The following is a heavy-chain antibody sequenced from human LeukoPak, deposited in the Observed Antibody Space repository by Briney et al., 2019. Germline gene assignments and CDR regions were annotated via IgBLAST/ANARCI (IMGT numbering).Heavy chain of an antibody. Sequence: SETLSLTCTVSGGSISSGGYYWSWIRQHPGKGLEWIGYIYYSGSTYYNPSLKSRVTISVDTSKNQFSLKLSSVTAADTAVYYCARDGLAAGGIAAAGTLDYYYGMDVWGQGTTVTVSS. V-gene: IGHV4-31*03. CDR1: GGSISSGGYY. CDR3: ARDGLAAGGIAAAGTLDYYYGMDV. J-gene: IGHJ6*02. CDR2: IYYSGST. D-gene: IGHD6-13*01.